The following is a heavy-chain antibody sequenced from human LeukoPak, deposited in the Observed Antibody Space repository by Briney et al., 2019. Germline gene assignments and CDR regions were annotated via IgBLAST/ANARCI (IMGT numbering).Heavy chain of an antibody. V-gene: IGHV4-34*01. Sequence: SETLSLTCAVSDGSFSGYYWTWIRQPPGKGLEWIGEINHSGRTNYNPSLKSRVIMSVDTSKNQFSLKLSSVIAADTAVYYCARPLGYCSDSRCPQSWFDPWGQGTLVTVSS. J-gene: IGHJ5*02. CDR1: DGSFSGYY. CDR2: INHSGRT. CDR3: ARPLGYCSDSRCPQSWFDP. D-gene: IGHD2-15*01.